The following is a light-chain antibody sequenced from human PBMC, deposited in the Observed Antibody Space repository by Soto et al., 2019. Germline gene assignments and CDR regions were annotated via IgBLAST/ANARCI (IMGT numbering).Light chain of an antibody. CDR2: EVT. Sequence: QSVLAQPASVSGSPGQSITISCAGTNRDVGGYNYVSWYQQYPGKAPKLIIYEVTYRPSGVSNRFSGSKSGNTASLTISGLQAEDEADYYCSSYSGSSALDVIFGGGTKLTVL. CDR1: NRDVGGYNY. V-gene: IGLV2-14*01. CDR3: SSYSGSSALDVI. J-gene: IGLJ2*01.